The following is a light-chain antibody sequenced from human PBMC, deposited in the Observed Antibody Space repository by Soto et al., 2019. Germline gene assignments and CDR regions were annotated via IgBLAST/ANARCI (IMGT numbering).Light chain of an antibody. J-gene: IGKJ1*01. V-gene: IGKV3-20*01. CDR2: GAS. CDR1: QSVYSSH. Sequence: EIVLTQSPGTLSLSPGERATLSCRASQSVYSSHLAWYRQKPGQAPRLLIYGASSRATSIPDRFSGSGSGADFTLTISRLEPEDFAVYYCQQCGSSSWTFGQGTKVDIK. CDR3: QQCGSSSWT.